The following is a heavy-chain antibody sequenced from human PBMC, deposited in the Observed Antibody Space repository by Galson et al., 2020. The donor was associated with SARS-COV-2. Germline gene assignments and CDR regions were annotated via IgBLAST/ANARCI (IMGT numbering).Heavy chain of an antibody. CDR3: AREEPWLQVIYQYSGMDV. CDR2: MYDSRGT. Sequence: ASETLSLTRTVSGGSISSGNYYWGWIRQPPGKGLEWIGSMYDSRGTYYNPSFKSRVTISVDTSKNQFSLEVRSVTAADTAMYYCAREEPWLQVIYQYSGMDVWGQGTTVTVAS. D-gene: IGHD5-12*01. CDR1: GGSISSGNYY. J-gene: IGHJ6*02. V-gene: IGHV4-39*07.